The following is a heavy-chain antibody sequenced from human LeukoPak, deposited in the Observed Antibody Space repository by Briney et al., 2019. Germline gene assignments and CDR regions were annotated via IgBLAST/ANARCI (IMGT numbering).Heavy chain of an antibody. V-gene: IGHV3-30*04. Sequence: GGSLRLSCAASGFTFSSYAMHWVRQAPGKGLEWVAVISYDGSNKYYADSVKGRFTISRDNSKNTLYLQMGSLRAEDMAVYYCARSGGYYYDSSGYPGIDYWGQGTLVTVSS. CDR1: GFTFSSYA. D-gene: IGHD3-22*01. J-gene: IGHJ4*02. CDR3: ARSGGYYYDSSGYPGIDY. CDR2: ISYDGSNK.